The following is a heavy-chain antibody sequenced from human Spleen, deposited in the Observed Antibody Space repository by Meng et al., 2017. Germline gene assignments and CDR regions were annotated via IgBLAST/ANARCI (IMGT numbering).Heavy chain of an antibody. J-gene: IGHJ4*02. CDR2: ISSTGSTI. CDR1: GFTFSDNY. CDR3: ASNYDFWNGFSFDY. D-gene: IGHD3-3*01. Sequence: LVGFGGSLVKPGRSLRISCAGSGFTFSDNYRSWIRQAPGKGLEWVSYISSTGSTIYYADSVKGRFTISRDNAKSSLYLQMSSLRAEDTAVYYCASNYDFWNGFSFDYWGQGTLVTVSS. V-gene: IGHV3-11*01.